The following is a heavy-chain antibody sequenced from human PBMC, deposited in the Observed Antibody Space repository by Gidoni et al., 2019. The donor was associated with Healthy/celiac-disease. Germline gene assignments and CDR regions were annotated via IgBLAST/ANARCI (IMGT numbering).Heavy chain of an antibody. CDR1: GFSLSTSGVG. CDR3: AHSTIFGVVTYNNPDYFDY. Sequence: QITLKESGPTLVKPTQTLTLTCTFSGFSLSTSGVGVGWIRQPPGKALEWLALIYWNDDKRYSPSLKSRLTITKDTSKNQVVLTMTNMDPVDTATYYCAHSTIFGVVTYNNPDYFDYWGQGTLVTVSS. V-gene: IGHV2-5*01. CDR2: IYWNDDK. D-gene: IGHD3-3*01. J-gene: IGHJ4*02.